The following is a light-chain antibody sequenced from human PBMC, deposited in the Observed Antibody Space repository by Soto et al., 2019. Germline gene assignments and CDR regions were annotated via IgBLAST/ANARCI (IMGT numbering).Light chain of an antibody. Sequence: QLVLTQPPSVSGAPGQRVTISCTGSSSNIGAGYDVHWYQQLPGTAPKLLIYANSHRPSGVPDRFSGSESGTSASLAITGLQAEDEADYYCQSYDSSLSGSVFGGGTKLTVL. J-gene: IGLJ3*02. CDR3: QSYDSSLSGSV. CDR1: SSNIGAGYD. V-gene: IGLV1-40*01. CDR2: ANS.